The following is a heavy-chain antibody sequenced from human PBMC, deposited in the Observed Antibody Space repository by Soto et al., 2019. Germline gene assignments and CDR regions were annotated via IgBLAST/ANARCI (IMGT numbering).Heavy chain of an antibody. V-gene: IGHV3-23*01. CDR3: AKGEYYDFWSDPRDWFDP. CDR2: ISGSGGST. J-gene: IGHJ5*02. CDR1: GFTFSSYA. D-gene: IGHD3-3*01. Sequence: PGGSLRLSCAASGFTFSSYAMSWVRQAPGKGLEWVSAISGSGGSTYYADSVKGRFTISRDNSKNTLYLQMNSLRAEDTAVYYCAKGEYYDFWSDPRDWFDPWGQGTLVTVSS.